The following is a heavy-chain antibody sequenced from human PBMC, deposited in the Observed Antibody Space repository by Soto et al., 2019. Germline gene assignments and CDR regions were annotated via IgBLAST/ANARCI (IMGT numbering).Heavy chain of an antibody. D-gene: IGHD3-22*01. Sequence: GGSLRLSCEGSGFTSSSYVMHWVRQAPGKGLEWVALISFDGSKKNYADSVKGRFTISRDNSKNRMYLQMNSLRPDDTAVYYCARGVFYYYGSSGYSPDYWGQGTLVTVSS. CDR1: GFTSSSYV. V-gene: IGHV3-30-3*01. J-gene: IGHJ4*02. CDR3: ARGVFYYYGSSGYSPDY. CDR2: ISFDGSKK.